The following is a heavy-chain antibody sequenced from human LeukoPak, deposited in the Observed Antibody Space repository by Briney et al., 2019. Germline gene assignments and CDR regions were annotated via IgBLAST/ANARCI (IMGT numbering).Heavy chain of an antibody. J-gene: IGHJ4*02. CDR2: IYPGDSDT. CDR1: GYSFTSYW. CDR3: ARQAYYDFWSGYYTPYYFDY. Sequence: PGGSLKISCKGSGYSFTSYWIGWVRQMPGKGLEWMGIIYPGDSDTRYSPSFQGQATISADKSISTAYLQWSSLKASDTAMYYCARQAYYDFWSGYYTPYYFDYWGQGTLVTVSS. D-gene: IGHD3-3*01. V-gene: IGHV5-51*01.